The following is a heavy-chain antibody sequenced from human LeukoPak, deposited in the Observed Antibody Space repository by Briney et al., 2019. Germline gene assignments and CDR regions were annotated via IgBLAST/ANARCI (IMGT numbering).Heavy chain of an antibody. CDR1: GGSISSSSYY. CDR3: ARVRDQLLYNWFDP. CDR2: IYTSGST. D-gene: IGHD2-2*02. V-gene: IGHV4-61*02. J-gene: IGHJ5*02. Sequence: PSETLSLTCTVSGGSISSSSYYWSWIRQPAGKGLEWIGRIYTSGSTNYNPSLKSRVTMSVDTSKNQFSLKLSSVTAADTAVYYCARVRDQLLYNWFDPWGQGTLVTVSS.